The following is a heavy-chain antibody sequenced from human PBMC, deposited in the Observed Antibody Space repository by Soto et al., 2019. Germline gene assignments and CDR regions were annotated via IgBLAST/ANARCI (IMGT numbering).Heavy chain of an antibody. CDR1: GFNFNNYA. V-gene: IGHV3-23*01. CDR2: VSPSGDAA. CDR3: AKSSTGQWIRGAFDI. Sequence: EVQLLESGGGLVQPGGSLRLSCADSGFNFNNYAMHWVRQAPGKGLEWVSAVSPSGDAAYYTDSVKGRFTISRDNSKNTLYLQMNSLRAEDTALYYCAKSSTGQWIRGAFDIWGQGTMVTVSS. J-gene: IGHJ3*02. D-gene: IGHD5-12*01.